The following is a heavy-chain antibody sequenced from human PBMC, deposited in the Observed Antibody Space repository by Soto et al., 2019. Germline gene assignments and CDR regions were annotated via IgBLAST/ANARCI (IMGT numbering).Heavy chain of an antibody. CDR3: VSWVSAHFDY. V-gene: IGHV3-23*01. J-gene: IGHJ4*02. Sequence: PGGSLRLSCAASRYTFKSHGLSWVRQAPGKWLEWVSTIDSSGVNTHYADSVKGRFTISRDNSRNTLHLQMHDLRADDTALYYCVSWVSAHFDYWGQGXVVTVYS. D-gene: IGHD3-16*01. CDR2: IDSSGVNT. CDR1: RYTFKSHG.